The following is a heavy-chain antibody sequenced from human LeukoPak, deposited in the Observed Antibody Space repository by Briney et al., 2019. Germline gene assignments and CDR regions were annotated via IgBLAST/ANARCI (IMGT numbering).Heavy chain of an antibody. D-gene: IGHD3-22*01. CDR1: GGSLRDYY. CDR2: INHSGST. CDR3: ASRLRDSSGYYSGFDY. V-gene: IGHV4-34*01. J-gene: IGHJ4*02. Sequence: SETLSLTCTVYGGSLRDYYWSWIRQPPGKGLEWIGEINHSGSTNYNPSLKSRVTISVDTSKNQFSLKLRSVTAADTAVYYCASRLRDSSGYYSGFDYWGQGTLVTVSS.